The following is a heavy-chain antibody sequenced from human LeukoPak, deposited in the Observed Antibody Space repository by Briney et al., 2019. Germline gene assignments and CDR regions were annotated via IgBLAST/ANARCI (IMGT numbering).Heavy chain of an antibody. D-gene: IGHD4-17*01. J-gene: IGHJ4*02. V-gene: IGHV3-30*04. Sequence: PGGSLRLSCAASGFIFSSHAMHWVRQAPGKGLEWVAVISDDGKKKYYADSVKGRFTISRDNSKNTLYLQLNSLRTEDTAVYYCARAGRGGGDYVFDYWGQGTLVTVSS. CDR2: ISDDGKKK. CDR1: GFIFSSHA. CDR3: ARAGRGGGDYVFDY.